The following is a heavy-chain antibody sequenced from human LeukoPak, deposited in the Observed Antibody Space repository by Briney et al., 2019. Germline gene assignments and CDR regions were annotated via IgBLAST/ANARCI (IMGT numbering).Heavy chain of an antibody. Sequence: GGSLRLSCAASGFTFSSYSMNWVRQAPGKGLEWVSSISSSSSYIYYADSVKGRFTISRDNAKNSLYLQMNSLRAEDTALYYCARVTYYGSGSYSPGPLNYYYYMDVWGKGTTVTVSS. CDR2: ISSSSSYI. D-gene: IGHD3-10*01. J-gene: IGHJ6*03. CDR3: ARVTYYGSGSYSPGPLNYYYYMDV. CDR1: GFTFSSYS. V-gene: IGHV3-21*04.